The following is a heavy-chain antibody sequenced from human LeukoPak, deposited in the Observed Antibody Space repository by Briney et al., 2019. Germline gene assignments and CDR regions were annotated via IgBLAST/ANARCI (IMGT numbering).Heavy chain of an antibody. Sequence: PSETLSLTCTVSGGSISGSNNYWGWIRQSPGKGLEWIGSIYHSGSTYYNPSLKSRVTISVDTSKNQFSLKLSSVTAADTAMYYCARKGYSYSYFDYWGQGTLVTVSS. D-gene: IGHD5-18*01. CDR2: IYHSGST. J-gene: IGHJ4*02. V-gene: IGHV4-39*07. CDR1: GGSISGSNNY. CDR3: ARKGYSYSYFDY.